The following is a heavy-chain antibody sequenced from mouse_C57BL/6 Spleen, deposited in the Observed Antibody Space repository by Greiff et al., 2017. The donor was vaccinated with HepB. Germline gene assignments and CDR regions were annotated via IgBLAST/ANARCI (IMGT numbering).Heavy chain of an antibody. CDR2: IHPNSGST. J-gene: IGHJ4*01. D-gene: IGHD2-1*01. Sequence: VQLQQPGAELVKPGASVKLSCKASGYTFTSYWMHWVKQRPGQGLEWIGMIHPNSGSTNYNEKFKSKATLTVDKSSSTAYMQLSSLTSEDSAVYYVARSGGNYYYAMDYWGQGTSVTVSS. CDR1: GYTFTSYW. CDR3: ARSGGNYYYAMDY. V-gene: IGHV1-64*01.